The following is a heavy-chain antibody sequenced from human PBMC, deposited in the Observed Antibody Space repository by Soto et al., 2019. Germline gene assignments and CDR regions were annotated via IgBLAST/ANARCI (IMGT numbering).Heavy chain of an antibody. CDR3: ARSPRSSPYFDY. D-gene: IGHD6-13*01. CDR1: GYTFSNFW. V-gene: IGHV5-51*01. J-gene: IGHJ4*02. Sequence: PGESPKISCQCSGYTFSNFWLAWVRQLPGKGLEYMGIIYPGDSETRYSPSFHGKVTISADRSIGTAYLQWSSLEASDSAFYFCARSPRSSPYFDYWGQGALVTVSS. CDR2: IYPGDSET.